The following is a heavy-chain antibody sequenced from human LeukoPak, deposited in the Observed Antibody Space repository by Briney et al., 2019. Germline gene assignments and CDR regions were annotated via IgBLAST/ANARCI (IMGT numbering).Heavy chain of an antibody. CDR3: ARIVVAAYYFDY. Sequence: GASVKVSCKASGYTFTSYGISWVRQAPGQGLEWMGWISAYNGKPKYAQKLQGRVTMTTDTSTSTAYMELRSLRSDDTAVYYCARIVVAAYYFDYWGQGTLVTVSS. V-gene: IGHV1-18*04. J-gene: IGHJ4*02. CDR2: ISAYNGKP. CDR1: GYTFTSYG. D-gene: IGHD6-19*01.